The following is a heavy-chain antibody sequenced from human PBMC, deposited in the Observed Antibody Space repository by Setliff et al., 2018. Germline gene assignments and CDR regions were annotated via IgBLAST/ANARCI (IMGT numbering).Heavy chain of an antibody. CDR2: IRPLRGDT. CDR1: GYIFSAYH. Sequence: ASVKVSCKASGYIFSAYHVHWVRQAPGQGPEWVGCIRPLRGDTKSAQKFQGRLTMTGDASINTAFMELTGLTPDDTAVYYCARAPSGTGFYHFFSYMDVWGKGTTVTVSS. D-gene: IGHD1-7*01. V-gene: IGHV1-2*02. J-gene: IGHJ6*03. CDR3: ARAPSGTGFYHFFSYMDV.